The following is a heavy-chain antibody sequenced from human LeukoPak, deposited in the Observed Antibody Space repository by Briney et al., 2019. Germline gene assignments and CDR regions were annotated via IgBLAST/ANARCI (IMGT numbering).Heavy chain of an antibody. Sequence: GGSLRLSCAASGFTFSNYWMHGVRQAPGKGLVWVSRINYDGTTTGYADSVKGRFTISRDNAKNTLYLQMNSLRAEDTAVYYCARRDVFDIWGQGTMVTVSS. CDR1: GFTFSNYW. CDR2: INYDGTTT. V-gene: IGHV3-74*01. CDR3: ARRDVFDI. J-gene: IGHJ3*02.